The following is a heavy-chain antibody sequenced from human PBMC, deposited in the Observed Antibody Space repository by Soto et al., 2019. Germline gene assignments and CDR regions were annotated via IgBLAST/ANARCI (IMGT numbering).Heavy chain of an antibody. Sequence: PSETLSLTCNVSGASIRSTDHYWGWIRQPPGNGLEWIGNIYNSGTTYYNPSLKSRVTISVDTSKNHFSLNLNSVTAADTAVYYCARGDYGGNFNWFDPWGQGTLVTVS. D-gene: IGHD4-17*01. CDR2: IYNSGTT. J-gene: IGHJ5*02. V-gene: IGHV4-39*02. CDR1: GASIRSTDHY. CDR3: ARGDYGGNFNWFDP.